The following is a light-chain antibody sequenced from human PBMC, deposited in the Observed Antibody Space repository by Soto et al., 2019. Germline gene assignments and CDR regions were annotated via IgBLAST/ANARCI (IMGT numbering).Light chain of an antibody. CDR3: NSYTSSTTLV. CDR2: DVS. J-gene: IGLJ2*01. Sequence: QSALTQPASVSGSPGLSITISCTGTSSDVGGYDYVSWYQQHPGKAPKLMIYDVSSRPSGVSNRFSGSKSGSTASLTISGLQAEDEADYYCNSYTSSTTLVFGGGTNLTVL. CDR1: SSDVGGYDY. V-gene: IGLV2-14*03.